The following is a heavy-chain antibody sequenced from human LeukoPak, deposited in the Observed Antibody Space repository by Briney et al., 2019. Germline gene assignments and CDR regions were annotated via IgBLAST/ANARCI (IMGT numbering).Heavy chain of an antibody. CDR3: ARGAATGPTLGFDY. CDR1: GFSVTNNY. J-gene: IGHJ4*02. V-gene: IGHV3-53*01. Sequence: GGSLRRSCAASGFSVTNNYITWVLQAPGEGLEWVSVMYTGGTPYYADSVKGRFTISRDISKNTLYLQMTSLRAEDTAVYYCARGAATGPTLGFDYWGQGTLVTVSS. D-gene: IGHD6-13*01. CDR2: MYTGGTP.